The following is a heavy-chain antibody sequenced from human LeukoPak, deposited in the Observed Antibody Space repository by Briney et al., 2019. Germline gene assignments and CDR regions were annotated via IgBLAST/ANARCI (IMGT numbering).Heavy chain of an antibody. J-gene: IGHJ3*02. Sequence: GGSLRLSCAASGFPLSRSAMSWVRQAPGKGLEWVSNISGSGSGGSTYYANSVKGRFTISRDNSKNTLYLQMNSLRAEDTALYYCARDGKRYYDFWSGYYISPRWAFDIWGQGTMVTVSS. CDR2: ISGSGSGGST. V-gene: IGHV3-23*01. CDR3: ARDGKRYYDFWSGYYISPRWAFDI. D-gene: IGHD3-3*01. CDR1: GFPLSRSA.